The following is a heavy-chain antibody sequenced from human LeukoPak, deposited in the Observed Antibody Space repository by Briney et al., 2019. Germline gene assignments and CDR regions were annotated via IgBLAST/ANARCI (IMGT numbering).Heavy chain of an antibody. CDR3: AKDLGSGTPPMYFEY. CDR1: GFTFSSYG. V-gene: IGHV3-30*18. CDR2: ISNDGSNK. D-gene: IGHD3-10*01. Sequence: GRSLRLSCAASGFTFSSYGMHCVRQAPGKGLEWVAVISNDGSNKYYGDSVKGRLSISRDNSKNTLYLQMNSLRAEDTAVYHCAKDLGSGTPPMYFEYWGQGTLVTVSS. J-gene: IGHJ4*02.